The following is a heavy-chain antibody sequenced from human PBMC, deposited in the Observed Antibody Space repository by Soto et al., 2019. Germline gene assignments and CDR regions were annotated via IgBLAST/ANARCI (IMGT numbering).Heavy chain of an antibody. CDR3: ARETPYSSSSSGMDV. V-gene: IGHV3-30*03. Sequence: GGSLRLSCEASGFTFSESGMHWVRQAPGKGLEWVTLISYDGSQKYYIDSVKGRFTISRDNSKNTLYLQMNSLRVEDTAVYYCARETPYSSSSSGMDVWGQGTTVTVSS. CDR1: GFTFSESG. J-gene: IGHJ6*02. CDR2: ISYDGSQK. D-gene: IGHD6-6*01.